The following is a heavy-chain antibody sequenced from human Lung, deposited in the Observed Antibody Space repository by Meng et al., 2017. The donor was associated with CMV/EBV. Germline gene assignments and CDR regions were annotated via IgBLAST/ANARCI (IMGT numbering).Heavy chain of an antibody. Sequence: KVSCKGSGYSFTSYWIGWVRQMPGKGLEWMGVIYPGDSDSRYSPSFQGQVTFSADKSVSTAYLQWSSLKASDTAMYYCARPDAVTNDMDVWGQGTMVTVSS. V-gene: IGHV5-51*01. CDR3: ARPDAVTNDMDV. CDR1: GYSFTSYW. J-gene: IGHJ6*02. CDR2: IYPGDSDS. D-gene: IGHD4-17*01.